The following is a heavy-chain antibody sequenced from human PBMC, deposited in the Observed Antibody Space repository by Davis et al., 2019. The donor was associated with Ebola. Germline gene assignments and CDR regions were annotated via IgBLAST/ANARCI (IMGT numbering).Heavy chain of an antibody. Sequence: GESLKISCAASGFTFSSYSMNWVRQAPGKGLEWVSYISSSGSTIYYADSVKGRFTISRDNAKNSLYLQMNSLRAEDTAVYYCAKEILRYCSSTSCYKPDYWGQGTLVTVSS. V-gene: IGHV3-48*04. D-gene: IGHD2-2*02. CDR1: GFTFSSYS. CDR3: AKEILRYCSSTSCYKPDY. J-gene: IGHJ4*02. CDR2: ISSSGSTI.